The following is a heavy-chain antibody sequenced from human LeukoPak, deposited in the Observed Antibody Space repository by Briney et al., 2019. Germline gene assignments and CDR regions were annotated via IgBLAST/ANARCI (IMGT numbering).Heavy chain of an antibody. CDR2: ISSSSSYI. V-gene: IGHV3-21*01. CDR1: GFTFSSYS. CDR3: ARASSNFRGVIPQHFDY. Sequence: GGSLRLSCAASGFTFSSYSMNWVRQDPGKGLEWVSSISSSSSYIYYADSVKGRFTISRDNAKNSLYLQMNSLRAEDTAVYYCARASSNFRGVIPQHFDYWGQGTLVTVSS. J-gene: IGHJ4*02. D-gene: IGHD3-10*01.